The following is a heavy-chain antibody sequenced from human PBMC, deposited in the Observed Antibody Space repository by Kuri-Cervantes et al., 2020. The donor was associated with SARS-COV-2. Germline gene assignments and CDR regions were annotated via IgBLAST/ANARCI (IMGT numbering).Heavy chain of an antibody. CDR3: AKDPLHYDSYDFWSGYYTGYFDY. CDR2: ISGSGGST. D-gene: IGHD3-3*01. Sequence: GESLKISCAASGFTFSSYAMSWVRQAPGKGLEWVSAISGSGGSTYYADSVKGRFTISRDNSKNTLYLQMNSLRAEDTAVYYCAKDPLHYDSYDFWSGYYTGYFDYWGPGTLVTVSS. CDR1: GFTFSSYA. J-gene: IGHJ4*02. V-gene: IGHV3-23*01.